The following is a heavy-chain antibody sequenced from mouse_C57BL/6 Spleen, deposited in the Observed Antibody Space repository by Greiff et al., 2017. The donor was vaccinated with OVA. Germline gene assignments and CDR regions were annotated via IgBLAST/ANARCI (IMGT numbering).Heavy chain of an antibody. CDR2: ISSGSSTI. CDR3: ARLDDYYYFDY. CDR1: GFTFSDYG. V-gene: IGHV5-17*01. J-gene: IGHJ2*01. D-gene: IGHD2-4*01. Sequence: EVHLVESGGGLVKPGGSLKLSCAASGFTFSDYGMHWVRQAPEKGLEWVAYISSGSSTIYYADTVKGRFTISRDNAKNTLFLQMTSLRSEDTAMYYCARLDDYYYFDYWGQGTTLTVSA.